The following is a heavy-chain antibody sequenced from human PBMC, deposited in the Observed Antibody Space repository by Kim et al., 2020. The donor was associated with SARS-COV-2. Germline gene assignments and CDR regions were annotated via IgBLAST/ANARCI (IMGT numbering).Heavy chain of an antibody. CDR3: AREMATTTPLYYYYYGMDV. Sequence: SETLSLTCAVYGGSFSGYYWSWIRQPPGKGLEWIGEINHSGSTNYNPSLKSRVTISVDTSKNQFSLKLSSVTAADTAVYYCAREMATTTPLYYYYYGMDV. CDR1: GGSFSGYY. CDR2: INHSGST. V-gene: IGHV4-34*01. J-gene: IGHJ6*01. D-gene: IGHD1-1*01.